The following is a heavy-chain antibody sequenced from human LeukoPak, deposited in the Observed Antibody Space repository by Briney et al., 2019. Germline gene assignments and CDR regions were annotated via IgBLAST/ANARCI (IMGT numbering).Heavy chain of an antibody. V-gene: IGHV3-53*01. CDR2: IYSGGST. CDR3: ARYRSGSRNDAFDI. D-gene: IGHD1-26*01. Sequence: GGSLRLSCAASGFTVSSNYMSWVRQAPGKGLEWVSVIYSGGSTYYADSVKGRFTISRDNSKNTLYLQMNSLRAEDTAVYYCARYRSGSRNDAFDIWGQGTMVTVS. J-gene: IGHJ3*02. CDR1: GFTVSSNY.